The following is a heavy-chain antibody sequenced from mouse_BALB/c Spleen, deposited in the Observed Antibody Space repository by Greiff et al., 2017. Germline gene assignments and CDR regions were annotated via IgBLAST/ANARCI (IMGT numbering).Heavy chain of an antibody. V-gene: IGHV1S137*01. CDR3: ARNLPLTTVASMDY. CDR2: ISTYYGDA. J-gene: IGHJ4*01. Sequence: QVQLQQSGAELVRPGVSVKISCKGSGYTFTDYAMHWVKQSHAKSLEWIGVISTYYGDASYNQKFKGKATMTVDKSSSTAYMELARLTSEDSAIYYCARNLPLTTVASMDYWGQGTSVTVSS. CDR1: GYTFTDYA. D-gene: IGHD1-1*01.